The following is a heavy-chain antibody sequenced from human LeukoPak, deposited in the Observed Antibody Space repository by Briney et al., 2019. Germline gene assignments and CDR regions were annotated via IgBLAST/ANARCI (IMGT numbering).Heavy chain of an antibody. CDR3: ARDPDGYFDY. J-gene: IGHJ4*02. CDR1: GFILSDHY. Sequence: GGSLRLSCAASGFILSDHYMDWVRQATGKGLEWVSAIGTADDTYYADSVKGRFTISRENAKNSLYLQMDSLRAEDTAVYYCARDPDGYFDYWGQGTLVTVSS. CDR2: IGTADDT. V-gene: IGHV3-13*01.